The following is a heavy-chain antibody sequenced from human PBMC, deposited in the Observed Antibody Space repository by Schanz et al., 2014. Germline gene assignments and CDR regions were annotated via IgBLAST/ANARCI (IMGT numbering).Heavy chain of an antibody. D-gene: IGHD7-27*01. CDR2: ISRDGTTS. CDR1: GFIFNDYY. J-gene: IGHJ3*02. V-gene: IGHV3-11*01. CDR3: ARETLNWEAFDI. Sequence: QVQLVESGGGLVKPGGSLRLSCAASGFIFNDYYMNWIRQAPGKGLEWLSYISRDGTTSYYADSVKGRFTISRDNAKNSLYLETTSLRGEDTAVYYCARETLNWEAFDIWGQGTVVTVSS.